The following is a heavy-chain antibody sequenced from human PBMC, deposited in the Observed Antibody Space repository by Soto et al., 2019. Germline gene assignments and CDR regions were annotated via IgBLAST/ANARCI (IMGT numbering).Heavy chain of an antibody. D-gene: IGHD5-12*01. Sequence: EVQLVESGGGLVQPGGSLRLSCAASGFTFSSYWMHWVRQAPGKGLVWVSRVNSDGSTTNYADSVKGRFTIARDNAKNTLSLQMNSLRAEDTAVYYCTRWPEYWGQGILVTVSS. CDR2: VNSDGSTT. CDR1: GFTFSSYW. V-gene: IGHV3-74*01. CDR3: TRWPEY. J-gene: IGHJ4*02.